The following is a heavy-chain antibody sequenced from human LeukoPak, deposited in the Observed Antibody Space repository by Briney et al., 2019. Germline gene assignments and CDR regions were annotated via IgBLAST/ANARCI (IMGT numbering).Heavy chain of an antibody. CDR3: ARVAKNNGSVFDN. CDR2: ITSSGSAM. J-gene: IGHJ4*02. V-gene: IGHV3-48*03. Sequence: GGSLRLSCAASGFTFNSFEMIWVRQAPGKGLDWVSHITSSGSAMFYADSVKGRFTISRDNAKNALYLQMNNLRAEDTAVYYCARVAKNNGSVFDNWGQGTLVTVSS. D-gene: IGHD2/OR15-2a*01. CDR1: GFTFNSFE.